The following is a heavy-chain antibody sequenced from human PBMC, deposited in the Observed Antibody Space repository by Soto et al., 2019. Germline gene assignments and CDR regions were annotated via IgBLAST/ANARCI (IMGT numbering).Heavy chain of an antibody. Sequence: SVKVSCKASGGTFSRYTISWVRQAPGQGLEWMGGIIPMFGTANYAQKFQGRVTITADESTSTAYMELSSLRSEDTAVYYCARDRTGFWSGYSYYYYYGMDVWGQGTTVTVSS. D-gene: IGHD3-3*01. CDR1: GGTFSRYT. CDR3: ARDRTGFWSGYSYYYYYGMDV. V-gene: IGHV1-69*13. J-gene: IGHJ6*02. CDR2: IIPMFGTA.